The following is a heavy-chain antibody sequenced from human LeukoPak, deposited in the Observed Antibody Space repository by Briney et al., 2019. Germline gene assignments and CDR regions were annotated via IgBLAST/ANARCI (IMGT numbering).Heavy chain of an antibody. J-gene: IGHJ5*02. Sequence: PSETLSLTCAISGASISSTNWWIWVRQPPGKGLEWIGEMHHSGRTNYNPSLKSRITISVDKSKNQVFLRLNSVAAADTALYYCARAQEGCSRASCYLEPWGQGTLVTVSS. V-gene: IGHV4-4*02. CDR3: ARAQEGCSRASCYLEP. D-gene: IGHD2-2*01. CDR1: GASISSTNW. CDR2: MHHSGRT.